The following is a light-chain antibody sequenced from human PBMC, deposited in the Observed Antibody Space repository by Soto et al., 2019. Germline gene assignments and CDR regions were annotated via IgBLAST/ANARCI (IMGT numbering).Light chain of an antibody. V-gene: IGLV2-23*01. Sequence: QSVLTQPGSVSGSPGQSITISCTGTSSTVEGFNVVSWYQQHPGKAPKVIIYEGIKRPSGVSNRFSGSNSGSTASLTISGLQAEDEADYYCCSHVGATTYVFGTGTKVTAL. CDR3: CSHVGATTYV. CDR2: EGI. CDR1: SSTVEGFNV. J-gene: IGLJ1*01.